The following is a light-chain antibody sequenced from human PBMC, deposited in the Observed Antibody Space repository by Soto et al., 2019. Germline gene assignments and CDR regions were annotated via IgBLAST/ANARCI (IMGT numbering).Light chain of an antibody. CDR3: QQYGSSPRT. CDR2: GAS. V-gene: IGKV3-20*01. Sequence: EIVLTQSPGTLSLSPGERATLSCRASQTVSSSYLAWYQQKPGQAPRLLIYGASSRATGIPDRFSGSGSGTDFTVTISRLEPEDFAVYYCQQYGSSPRTFGQGTKLEIQ. J-gene: IGKJ2*01. CDR1: QTVSSSY.